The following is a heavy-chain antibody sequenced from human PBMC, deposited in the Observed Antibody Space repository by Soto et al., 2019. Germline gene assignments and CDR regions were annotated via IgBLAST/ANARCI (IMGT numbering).Heavy chain of an antibody. CDR3: ARNYPGGGGSSFYFDV. D-gene: IGHD2-15*01. J-gene: IGHJ4*02. CDR2: ISNSASSL. CDR1: GFNFRDYY. V-gene: IGHV3-11*01. Sequence: DLEESGGGLVKPGGSLRLSCAASGFNFRDYYMSWIRQAPGKGLECVSYISNSASSLYYADSVKGRFAISRDNVENTLFLQMNSLRAEDTAVYYCARNYPGGGGSSFYFDVWGQGTPVTVSS.